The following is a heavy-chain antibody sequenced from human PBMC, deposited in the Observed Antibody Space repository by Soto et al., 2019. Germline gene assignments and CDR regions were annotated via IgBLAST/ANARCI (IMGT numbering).Heavy chain of an antibody. J-gene: IGHJ4*02. V-gene: IGHV5-51*01. D-gene: IGHD3-3*01. CDR1: GYNFADYW. CDR2: IYPDDSDT. CDR3: ARPVADIAGFSEWVTRPDDTFFDY. Sequence: GESLKISCKASGYNFADYWVAWLRQMPGKGLEWVGIIYPDDSDTRYSPSFQGQVTISADKSVSSTYLHYNTLKASDTATFYCARPVADIAGFSEWVTRPDDTFFDYWGQGSLVTVSS.